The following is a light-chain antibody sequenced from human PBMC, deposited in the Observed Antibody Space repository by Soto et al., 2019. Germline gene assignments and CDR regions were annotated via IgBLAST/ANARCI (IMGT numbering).Light chain of an antibody. Sequence: DIQMTQSPSTLSASVGDRVAITCRASQSINNLLAWYQQKPGKAPKLLIYKASSLESGVPSRFSGNGSGTEVTLTISSLQPDDLATYYCQQYSTFSPFGGGTKVEIK. J-gene: IGKJ4*02. CDR2: KAS. CDR1: QSINNL. V-gene: IGKV1-5*03. CDR3: QQYSTFSP.